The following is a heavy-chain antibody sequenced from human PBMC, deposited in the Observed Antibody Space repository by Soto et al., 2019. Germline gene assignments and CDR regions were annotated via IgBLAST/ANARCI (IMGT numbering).Heavy chain of an antibody. CDR1: GFTFSIYA. D-gene: IGHD3-22*01. CDR2: ISGSGSTT. Sequence: PGGSLRLSCAASGFTFSIYAMSWVRQVPRQGLEWVSTISGSGSTTYDADSVKGRFTISRDNSKNTLDLHMNSLRAEDTAVYYCAKQHPFRSYDSSGHDYFDYWGQGTLVNVSS. V-gene: IGHV3-23*01. J-gene: IGHJ4*02. CDR3: AKQHPFRSYDSSGHDYFDY.